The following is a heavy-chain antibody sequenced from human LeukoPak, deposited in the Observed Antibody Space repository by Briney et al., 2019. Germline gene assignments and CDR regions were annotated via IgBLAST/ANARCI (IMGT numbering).Heavy chain of an antibody. J-gene: IGHJ4*02. CDR3: ATLDSYYDTSGRPLLPD. Sequence: GASVKVSCKVSGYSVNELSMHWVRQAPGLGLEWMGGFNREDDAPVYAQQFQGRVTMTEDTSTDTAYMELSSLRPEDTALYYCATLDSYYDTSGRPLLPDWGQGTLVTVSS. D-gene: IGHD3-22*01. V-gene: IGHV1-24*01. CDR2: FNREDDAP. CDR1: GYSVNELS.